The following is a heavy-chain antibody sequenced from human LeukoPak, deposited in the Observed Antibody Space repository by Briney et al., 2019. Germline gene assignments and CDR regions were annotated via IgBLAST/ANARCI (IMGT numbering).Heavy chain of an antibody. CDR3: ARAAGYSSSWYSGDY. V-gene: IGHV3-74*01. Sequence: GGSLRLSCAASGLTFSSHWMHWVRQAPGKGLVWVSRITNDGSSTTYADSVKGRFTISRDNAKNMLYLQVNSLRAEDTAVYYCARAAGYSSSWYSGDYWGQGTLVTVSS. CDR1: GLTFSSHW. CDR2: ITNDGSST. D-gene: IGHD6-13*01. J-gene: IGHJ4*02.